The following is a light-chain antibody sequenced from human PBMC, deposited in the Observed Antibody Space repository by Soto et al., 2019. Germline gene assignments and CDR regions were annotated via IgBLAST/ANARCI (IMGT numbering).Light chain of an antibody. CDR1: SSDVGDYNY. Sequence: QSALTQPASVSGSPGQSITISCTGLSSDVGDYNYVSWYQQYPGKAPKLMIYDVRYRPSWVSNRFSGSKSGNTASLTISGLQAEDEADYYCSSYTSIDTVVSGGGTKLTVL. CDR2: DVR. V-gene: IGLV2-14*01. CDR3: SSYTSIDTVV. J-gene: IGLJ2*01.